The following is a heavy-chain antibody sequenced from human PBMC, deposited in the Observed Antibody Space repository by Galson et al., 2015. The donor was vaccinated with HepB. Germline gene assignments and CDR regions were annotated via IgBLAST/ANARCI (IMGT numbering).Heavy chain of an antibody. J-gene: IGHJ4*02. D-gene: IGHD6-13*01. CDR1: GGTFSSYA. Sequence: SVKVSCKASGGTFSSYAISWVRQAPGQGLEWMGGIIPIFGTANYAQKFQGRVTITADESTNTAYMELSSLRSEDTAVYYCARGTSYSSSWYDYWGQGTLVTVSS. V-gene: IGHV1-69*13. CDR3: ARGTSYSSSWYDY. CDR2: IIPIFGTA.